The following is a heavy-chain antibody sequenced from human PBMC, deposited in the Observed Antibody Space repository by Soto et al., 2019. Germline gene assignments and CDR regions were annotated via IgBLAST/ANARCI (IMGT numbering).Heavy chain of an antibody. J-gene: IGHJ5*02. Sequence: QPHLEQSGPEVKKPGASVKISCKASAYAFSKYGFNWVRRAPGQGLEWLAWISSYNDNTNYAQKFQGRVTVTKDTSTNTIYMDLRSLTSDDTAVYYCASGSWGLHGDGFDPWGQGTLDTVSS. CDR2: ISSYNDNT. CDR1: AYAFSKYG. CDR3: ASGSWGLHGDGFDP. D-gene: IGHD3-16*01. V-gene: IGHV1-18*04.